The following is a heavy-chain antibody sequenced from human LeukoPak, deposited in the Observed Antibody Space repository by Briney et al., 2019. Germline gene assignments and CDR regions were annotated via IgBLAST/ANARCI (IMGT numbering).Heavy chain of an antibody. V-gene: IGHV3-23*01. CDR2: ISSSGSST. Sequence: ETLSLTCAVYGGSFSGYYWSWVRQAPGKGLEWVSSISSSGSSTYYADSVKGRFTISRDNSKNTLYLQMNSLRADDTAVYYCAKVKDYYYNGMDVWGQGTTVTVSS. CDR3: AKVKDYYYNGMDV. J-gene: IGHJ6*02. CDR1: GGSFSGYY.